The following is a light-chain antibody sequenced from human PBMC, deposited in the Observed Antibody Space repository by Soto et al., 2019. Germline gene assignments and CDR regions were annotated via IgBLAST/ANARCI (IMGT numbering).Light chain of an antibody. J-gene: IGKJ4*01. CDR3: QKYSSAPLT. CDR2: GAS. V-gene: IGKV3D-15*01. Sequence: EFVMTQSPATLSVSQGERATLSCRASQRISSNLAWYQQRPGQAPRLLIYGASTRAPGIPDRFSGSGSGTEFTLTISSLEPEDVAVYYCQKYSSAPLTFGGGTKVDIK. CDR1: QRISSN.